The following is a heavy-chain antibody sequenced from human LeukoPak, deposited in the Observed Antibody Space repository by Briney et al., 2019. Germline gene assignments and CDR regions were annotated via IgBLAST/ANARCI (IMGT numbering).Heavy chain of an antibody. CDR2: ISGSGGST. CDR3: AKDGVAYSCAEGGYYFDY. V-gene: IGHV3-23*01. J-gene: IGHJ4*02. CDR1: GFTFSSYA. Sequence: GGSLRLSCAASGFTFSSYAMSWVRQAPGKGLEWVSAISGSGGSTYYADSVKGRFTISRDNSKNTLYLQMNSPRAEDTAVYYCAKDGVAYSCAEGGYYFDYWGQGTLVTVSS. D-gene: IGHD5-18*01.